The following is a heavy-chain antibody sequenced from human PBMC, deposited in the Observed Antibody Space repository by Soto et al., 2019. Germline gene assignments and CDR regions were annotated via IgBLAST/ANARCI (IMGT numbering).Heavy chain of an antibody. D-gene: IGHD2-8*01. V-gene: IGHV3-23*01. CDR3: AQDAIAGNGVWEPFDM. J-gene: IGHJ3*02. CDR2: LVGSGGGI. Sequence: EVQLLESGGGLVQPGGSLRLSCAASGFTFSAYAMSWVRQAPGTGLQWVSGLVGSGGGIQYADSVRGRFTVSRDNSKNTLYLQMNSRRAEDTAVYYCAQDAIAGNGVWEPFDMWGQGTEVTVSS. CDR1: GFTFSAYA.